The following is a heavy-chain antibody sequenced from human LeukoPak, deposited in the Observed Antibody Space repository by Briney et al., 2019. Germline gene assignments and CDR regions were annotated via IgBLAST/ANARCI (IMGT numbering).Heavy chain of an antibody. CDR3: ARQKGYYDSSGYYYGTWFDP. CDR1: GVSFRGYY. Sequence: SETLSLTCAVYGVSFRGYYWSWLRQPPGKGLEWIGEINHSGSTNYNPSLKSRLTISVDKPKNHFSPKLTPVALADRAVFICARQKGYYDSSGYYYGTWFDPWGEGTLLTVSS. CDR2: INHSGST. V-gene: IGHV4-34*01. D-gene: IGHD3-22*01. J-gene: IGHJ5*02.